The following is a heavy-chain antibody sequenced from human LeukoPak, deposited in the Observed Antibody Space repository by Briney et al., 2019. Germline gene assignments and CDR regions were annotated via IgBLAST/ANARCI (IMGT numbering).Heavy chain of an antibody. V-gene: IGHV1-69*06. Sequence: ASVKVSCKASGGTFSSYAISWVRQAPGQGLEWMGGIIPIFGTVNYAQKFQGRVTITADKSTSTAYMELSSLRSEDTAVYYCARWLVGATKERYFQHWGQGTLVTVSS. CDR3: ARWLVGATKERYFQH. CDR2: IIPIFGTV. CDR1: GGTFSSYA. J-gene: IGHJ1*01. D-gene: IGHD1-26*01.